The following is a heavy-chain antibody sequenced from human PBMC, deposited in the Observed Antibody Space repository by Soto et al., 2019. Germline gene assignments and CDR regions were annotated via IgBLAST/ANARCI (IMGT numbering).Heavy chain of an antibody. CDR3: ARRISAYGKGDAFDI. CDR1: GYSFTSYW. V-gene: IGHV5-51*01. CDR2: IYSGDSDT. D-gene: IGHD5-12*01. J-gene: IGHJ3*02. Sequence: GESLKISCKGSGYSFTSYWIGWVRQMPGKGLEWMGIIYSGDSDTRYSPSFQGQVTISADKSISTAYLQWSSLKAADTAVYYCARRISAYGKGDAFDIWGQGTMVTVSS.